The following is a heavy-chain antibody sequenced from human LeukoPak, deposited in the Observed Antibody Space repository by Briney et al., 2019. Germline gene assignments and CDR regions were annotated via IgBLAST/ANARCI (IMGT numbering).Heavy chain of an antibody. J-gene: IGHJ6*03. CDR3: ARDSLVITDYYHYYYMDV. CDR2: SNSGST. V-gene: IGHV4-39*07. D-gene: IGHD3-22*01. Sequence: SETCPSPALSLVAPSVVTTGAGSASPQGRGWSGLGVSNSGSTYYNPSLKSRVTISVDTSKNQFSLKLSSVTAADTAVYYCARDSLVITDYYHYYYMDVWGKGTTVTISS. CDR1: VAPSVVTT.